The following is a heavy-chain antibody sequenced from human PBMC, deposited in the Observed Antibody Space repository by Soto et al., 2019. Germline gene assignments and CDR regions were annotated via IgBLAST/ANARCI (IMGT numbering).Heavy chain of an antibody. Sequence: PSETLSLTCTVSGGSISSYYWSWIRQPPGKGLEWIGYIYYSGSTNYNPSLKSRVTISVDTSKNQFSLKLSSVTAADTAVYYCARHEAIAGGAFDIWGQGTMVTVS. D-gene: IGHD2-8*02. J-gene: IGHJ3*02. CDR2: IYYSGST. V-gene: IGHV4-59*08. CDR3: ARHEAIAGGAFDI. CDR1: GGSISSYY.